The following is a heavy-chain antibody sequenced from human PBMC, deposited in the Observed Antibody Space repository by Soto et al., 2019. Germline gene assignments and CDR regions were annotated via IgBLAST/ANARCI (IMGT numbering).Heavy chain of an antibody. Sequence: PGESLKISCKGSGYSFTSYWIGWVLQIPGKGLECMGIIYPGDSDTRYSPSFQGQVTISADKSISTAYLQWSSLRASDTAMYYCARPLSPGGGYDAFDIWGQGTMVTVSS. CDR2: IYPGDSDT. V-gene: IGHV5-51*01. CDR3: ARPLSPGGGYDAFDI. D-gene: IGHD2-15*01. CDR1: GYSFTSYW. J-gene: IGHJ3*02.